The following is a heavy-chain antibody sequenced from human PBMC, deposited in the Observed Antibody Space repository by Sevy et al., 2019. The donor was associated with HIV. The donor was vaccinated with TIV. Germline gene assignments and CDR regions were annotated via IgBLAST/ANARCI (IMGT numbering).Heavy chain of an antibody. CDR3: ARVEGGSYDY. Sequence: GGSLRLSCTVSGFTFSPYTMAWVRQAPGKGLEWVSSISDYNKYIYYSDSVRGRFTISRDDAKNSLYLQMNSLRVEDTAFYYCARVEGGSYDYWGHGTLVTVSS. CDR1: GFTFSPYT. D-gene: IGHD1-26*01. J-gene: IGHJ4*01. CDR2: ISDYNKYI. V-gene: IGHV3-21*01.